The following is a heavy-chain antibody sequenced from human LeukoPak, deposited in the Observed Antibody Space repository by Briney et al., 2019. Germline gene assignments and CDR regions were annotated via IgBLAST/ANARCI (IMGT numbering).Heavy chain of an antibody. Sequence: PGGSLRLSCAASGFTFSSYWMAWVRQAPGKGLEWVANMKGDGSEKYYVDSVKGRFTISRDNAKNSLYLQMNSLRAEDTALYYCAKDMAPRIAAAGTDYWGQGTLVTVSS. CDR2: MKGDGSEK. V-gene: IGHV3-7*03. J-gene: IGHJ4*02. D-gene: IGHD6-13*01. CDR3: AKDMAPRIAAAGTDY. CDR1: GFTFSSYW.